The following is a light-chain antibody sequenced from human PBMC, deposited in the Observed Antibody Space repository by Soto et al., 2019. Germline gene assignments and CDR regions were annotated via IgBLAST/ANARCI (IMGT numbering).Light chain of an antibody. J-gene: IGKJ4*01. Sequence: DIQMTQSPSSLSASVGDRVTITCRASQSIISYLNWYQQKPGKAPKLLIYTASNLQSGVSSRFSGSGSGTDFTLTISSLQPEDFATYYCQQGYSTPLTFGGGNKVDI. CDR3: QQGYSTPLT. V-gene: IGKV1-39*01. CDR1: QSIISY. CDR2: TAS.